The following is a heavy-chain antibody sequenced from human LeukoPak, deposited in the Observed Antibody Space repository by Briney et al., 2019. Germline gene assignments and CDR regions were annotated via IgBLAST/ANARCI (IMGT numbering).Heavy chain of an antibody. CDR2: ISSSSSYI. Sequence: GGSLRLSCAASGFTFSSYSMNWVRQAPGKGLGLVSSISSSSSYIYYADSVKGRFTISRDNAKNSLYLQMNSLRAEDTAVYYCARDSLYDSSDYWGQGTLVSVSS. CDR3: ARDSLYDSSDY. V-gene: IGHV3-21*01. D-gene: IGHD3-22*01. CDR1: GFTFSSYS. J-gene: IGHJ4*02.